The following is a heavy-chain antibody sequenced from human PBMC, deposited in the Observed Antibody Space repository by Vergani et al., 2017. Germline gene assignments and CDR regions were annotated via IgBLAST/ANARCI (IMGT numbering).Heavy chain of an antibody. CDR1: GYTFTSYY. Sequence: QVQLVQSGAEVKKPGASVKVSCKASGYTFTSYYMHWVRQAPGQGLEWMGIINPSGGSTSYAQKFQGRVTMTRDTSTSTVYMELSSLRSEDTAVYYCATDLGYCSGGSCYEGAFDIWGQGTMVTVSS. D-gene: IGHD2-15*01. J-gene: IGHJ3*02. CDR2: INPSGGST. CDR3: ATDLGYCSGGSCYEGAFDI. V-gene: IGHV1-46*01.